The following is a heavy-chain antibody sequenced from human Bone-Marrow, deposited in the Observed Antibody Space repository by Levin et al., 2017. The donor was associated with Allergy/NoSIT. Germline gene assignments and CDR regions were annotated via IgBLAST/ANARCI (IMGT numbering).Heavy chain of an antibody. Sequence: PSETLSLTCTVSGGSISSYYWSWIRQPPGKGLEWIGYIYYSGSTNYNPSLKSRVTISVDTSKNQFSLKLSSVTAADTAVYYCARGSYGGRKNPDYWGQGTLVTVSS. V-gene: IGHV4-59*01. CDR2: IYYSGST. D-gene: IGHD5-18*01. CDR1: GGSISSYY. CDR3: ARGSYGGRKNPDY. J-gene: IGHJ4*02.